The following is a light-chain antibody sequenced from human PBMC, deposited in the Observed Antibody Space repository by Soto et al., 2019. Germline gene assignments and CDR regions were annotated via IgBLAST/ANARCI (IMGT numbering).Light chain of an antibody. Sequence: EIVMTQSPATLSVSPGERATLSCRASQSVSGNLAWYQQKPGQAPRLLIYGASTRATGIPARFSGSGSGTEFTLTISSLQSEHFAVYYCEQYNNWPPVTFGGGTKVEIK. J-gene: IGKJ4*01. CDR3: EQYNNWPPVT. V-gene: IGKV3-15*01. CDR2: GAS. CDR1: QSVSGN.